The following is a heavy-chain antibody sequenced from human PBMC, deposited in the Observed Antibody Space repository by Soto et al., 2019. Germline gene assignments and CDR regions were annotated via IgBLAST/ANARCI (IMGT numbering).Heavy chain of an antibody. J-gene: IGHJ4*02. D-gene: IGHD5-18*01. CDR1: GFTVSSNY. Sequence: PGGSLILSCAAAGFTVSSNYMSWVRQAPGKGLEWVSVICSGGSTYYADSVKGRFTISRDNAKNSLYLQMNSLRAEDTAVYYCASSGYSYTPFDYWGQGTLVTVSS. V-gene: IGHV3-66*01. CDR2: ICSGGST. CDR3: ASSGYSYTPFDY.